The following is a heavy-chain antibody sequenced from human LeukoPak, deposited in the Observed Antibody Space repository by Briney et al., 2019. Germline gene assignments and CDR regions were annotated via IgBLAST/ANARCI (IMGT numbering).Heavy chain of an antibody. J-gene: IGHJ4*02. CDR2: IKQEGSEK. Sequence: GGSLRLSCAASRFTFSSFWMSWVRQAPGKGLEWVANIKQEGSEKYYVGSVKGRFIISRDDARNSLYLQMNSLRAEDTAVYFCARGFELDYWGQGTLVTVSS. CDR3: ARGFELDY. V-gene: IGHV3-7*01. CDR1: RFTFSSFW.